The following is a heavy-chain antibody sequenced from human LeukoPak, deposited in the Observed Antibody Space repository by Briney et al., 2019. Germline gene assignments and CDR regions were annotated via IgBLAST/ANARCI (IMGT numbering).Heavy chain of an antibody. CDR3: ARHPFQYPFDH. CDR2: IYHSGHT. Sequence: SETLSLTCTVSGASVSSDYWSWIRQSPGKGLEWIGYIYHSGHTMSTPSLKSRVSLSLGTSNNQFSLKLSSVTAADTAVYYRARHPFQYPFDHWGQGTVVSVSS. D-gene: IGHD4-11*01. V-gene: IGHV4-59*08. J-gene: IGHJ5*02. CDR1: GASVSSDY.